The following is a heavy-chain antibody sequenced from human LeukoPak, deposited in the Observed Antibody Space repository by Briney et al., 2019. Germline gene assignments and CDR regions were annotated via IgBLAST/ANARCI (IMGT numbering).Heavy chain of an antibody. V-gene: IGHV3-30*02. CDR2: IRYDGSNK. CDR3: AKGVGLALDAFNI. D-gene: IGHD3/OR15-3a*01. CDR1: GFTFSTYG. Sequence: PGGSLRLSCAASGFTFSTYGMSWVRQAPGKGLEWVAFIRYDGSNKYYADSVKGRFTISRDNSKNTLFLQMNSLRAEDTAVYYCAKGVGLALDAFNIWGQGTMVTVSS. J-gene: IGHJ3*02.